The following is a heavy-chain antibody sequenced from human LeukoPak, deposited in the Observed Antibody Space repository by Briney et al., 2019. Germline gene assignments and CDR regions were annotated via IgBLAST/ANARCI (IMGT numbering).Heavy chain of an antibody. D-gene: IGHD6-6*01. J-gene: IGHJ4*02. CDR2: IYSDNT. CDR1: GFTVSSNS. V-gene: IGHV3-53*01. CDR3: ARSNRQLVSPPYYFDY. Sequence: GGSLRLSCTVSGFTVSSNSMSWVRQAPGKGLEWVSFIYSDNTHYSDSVRGRFTISRDNSKNTLYLQMNSLRAEDTAVYYCARSNRQLVSPPYYFDYWGQGTLVTVSS.